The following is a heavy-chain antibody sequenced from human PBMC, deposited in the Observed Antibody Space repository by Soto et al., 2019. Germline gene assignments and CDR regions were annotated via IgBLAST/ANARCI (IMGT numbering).Heavy chain of an antibody. J-gene: IGHJ2*01. V-gene: IGHV3-21*01. Sequence: EVQLVESGGGLVKPGGSLRLSCAASGFTFSSYSMNWVRQAPGKGLEWVSSISSSSSYIYYADSVKGRLTISRDKAKNSLYLQMNSLGAEDTAVYYCASITRITMIVVPPDSYFDLWGRGTLVTVSS. CDR3: ASITRITMIVVPPDSYFDL. CDR1: GFTFSSYS. D-gene: IGHD3-22*01. CDR2: ISSSSSYI.